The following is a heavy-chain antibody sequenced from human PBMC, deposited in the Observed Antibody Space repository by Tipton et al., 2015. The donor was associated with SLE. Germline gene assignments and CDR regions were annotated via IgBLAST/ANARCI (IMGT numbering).Heavy chain of an antibody. J-gene: IGHJ5*02. CDR1: GFTFSSYS. Sequence: GSLRLSCAASGFTFSSYSMNWVRQAPGKGLEWVSYISSSGSTIYYADSVKGRFTISRDNAKNSLYLQMNSLRAEDTAVYYCARGGGSSSGWFDPWGQGTLVTVSS. CDR3: ARGGGSSSGWFDP. D-gene: IGHD6-6*01. V-gene: IGHV3-48*04. CDR2: ISSSGSTI.